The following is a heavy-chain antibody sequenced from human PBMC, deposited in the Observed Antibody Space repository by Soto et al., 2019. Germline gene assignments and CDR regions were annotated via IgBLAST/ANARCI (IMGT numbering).Heavy chain of an antibody. J-gene: IGHJ6*02. CDR1: GYSFTSYW. V-gene: IGHV5-51*01. Sequence: PGESLKISCKGSGYSFTSYWIGWVRQMPGKGLEWVGIIYPGDSDTRYSPSFQGQVTISADKSISTAYLQWSSLKASDTAMYYCARPLTTFYYGSGSYPDPLYGMDVWGQGTTVTVS. CDR3: ARPLTTFYYGSGSYPDPLYGMDV. D-gene: IGHD3-10*01. CDR2: IYPGDSDT.